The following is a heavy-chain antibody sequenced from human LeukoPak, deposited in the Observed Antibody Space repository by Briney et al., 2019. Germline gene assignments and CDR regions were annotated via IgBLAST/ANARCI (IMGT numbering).Heavy chain of an antibody. CDR3: VRHDGRSGGTMGAFDS. Sequence: GWVRXXPGKDLEXIGSIYNGRTTFSNPSLNSRVTISIVTSKNQFSLQLNSVTAADTAVYYCVRHDGRSGGTMGAFDSWGQGSLVTVSS. CDR2: IYNGRTT. V-gene: IGHV4-39*01. D-gene: IGHD4-23*01. J-gene: IGHJ5*01.